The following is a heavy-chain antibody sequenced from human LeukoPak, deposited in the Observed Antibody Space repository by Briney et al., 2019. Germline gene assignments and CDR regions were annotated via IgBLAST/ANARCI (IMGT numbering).Heavy chain of an antibody. CDR1: GFTFTSHW. J-gene: IGHJ4*02. CDR2: MNLDGSEK. Sequence: GGSLRLSCTASGFTFTSHWMSWVRQAPGKGLEWVARMNLDGSEKYYVDSVKGRFTISRDNAKTSLYLEMNSLRAEDTAVYYCARDATYCTNGVCYTRFDYWGQGTLVNVSS. D-gene: IGHD2-8*01. CDR3: ARDATYCTNGVCYTRFDY. V-gene: IGHV3-7*01.